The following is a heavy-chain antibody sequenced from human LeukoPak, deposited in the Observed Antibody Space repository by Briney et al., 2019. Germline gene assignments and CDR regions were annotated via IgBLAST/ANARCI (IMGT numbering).Heavy chain of an antibody. CDR1: GFTFSSYA. Sequence: GRSLRLSCAASGFTFSSYAMHRVRQAPGKGLEWVAVISYDGSNKYYADSVKGRFTISRDNSKNTLYLQMNSLRAEDTAVYYCASSGRGGCYRYRDYWGQGTLVTVSS. CDR3: ASSGRGGCYRYRDY. CDR2: ISYDGSNK. D-gene: IGHD3-16*02. V-gene: IGHV3-30*04. J-gene: IGHJ4*02.